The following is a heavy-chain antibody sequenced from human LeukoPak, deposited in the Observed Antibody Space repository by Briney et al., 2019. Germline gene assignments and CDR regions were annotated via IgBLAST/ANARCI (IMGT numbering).Heavy chain of an antibody. CDR1: GFTFNSYS. V-gene: IGHV3-21*01. CDR3: ARAPGYSTGWFDY. D-gene: IGHD6-19*01. J-gene: IGHJ5*01. Sequence: GGSLRLSCAASGFTFNSYSMNWVRQAPGKGLEWVSSISGSSSCIYYADSVQGRSTISRDNAKNSLFLQMNSLRAEDTALYYCARAPGYSTGWFDYWGQGTLVTVSS. CDR2: ISGSSSCI.